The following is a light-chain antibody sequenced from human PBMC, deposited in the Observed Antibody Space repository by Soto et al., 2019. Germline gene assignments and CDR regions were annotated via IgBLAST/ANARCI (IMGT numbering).Light chain of an antibody. CDR2: WAS. CDR3: QQYYNSPIT. Sequence: DIVMTQSPDSLPVSLGERATINCKCSQSILSSSNNKNYLAWYQQKPGQPPKLLISWASTRDSGVPDRFSGSGSGATFTLTISSLQAEDVAVYYCQQYYNSPITFGQGTRLEI. CDR1: QSILSSSNNKNY. V-gene: IGKV4-1*01. J-gene: IGKJ5*01.